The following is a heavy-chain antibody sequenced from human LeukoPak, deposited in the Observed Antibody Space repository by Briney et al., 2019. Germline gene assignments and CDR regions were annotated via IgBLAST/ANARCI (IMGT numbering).Heavy chain of an antibody. D-gene: IGHD6-19*01. V-gene: IGHV4-34*01. CDR2: INHSGST. CDR1: GGSFSGYY. CDR3: ARDDSSGWFPFDY. J-gene: IGHJ4*02. Sequence: PSETLSLTCAVYGGSFSGYYWSWIRQPQGKGLEWIGEINHSGSTNYNPSLKSRVTISVDTSKNQFSLKLSSVTAADTAVYYCARDDSSGWFPFDYWGQGTLVTVSS.